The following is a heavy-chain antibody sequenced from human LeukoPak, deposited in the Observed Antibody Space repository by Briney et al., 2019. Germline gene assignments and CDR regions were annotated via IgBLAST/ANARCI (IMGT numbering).Heavy chain of an antibody. J-gene: IGHJ5*02. CDR1: GGSMTSYY. CDR2: VYYSGST. Sequence: SETLSLTCTVSGGSMTSYYWSWIRQPPGKGLEWIGYVYYSGSTNYNPSLRSRVTISIDTSKNQFSLKLSSVTAVDTALYYCARGPGLNWFDPWGQGTLVTVSS. V-gene: IGHV4-59*01. CDR3: ARGPGLNWFDP. D-gene: IGHD3/OR15-3a*01.